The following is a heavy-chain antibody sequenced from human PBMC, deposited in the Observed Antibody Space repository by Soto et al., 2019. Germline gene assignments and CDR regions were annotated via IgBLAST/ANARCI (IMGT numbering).Heavy chain of an antibody. J-gene: IGHJ6*03. CDR2: IYSGGST. CDR1: GFTVSSNY. V-gene: IGHV3-66*01. D-gene: IGHD2-15*01. Sequence: GGSLRLSCAASGFTVSSNYMSWVRQAPGKGLEWVSVIYSGGSTYYADSVKGRFTISRDNSKNTLYLQMNSLRAEDTAVYYCARGRRGGHCSGGSCYSDYYYYYMDVWGKGTTVTVSS. CDR3: ARGRRGGHCSGGSCYSDYYYYYMDV.